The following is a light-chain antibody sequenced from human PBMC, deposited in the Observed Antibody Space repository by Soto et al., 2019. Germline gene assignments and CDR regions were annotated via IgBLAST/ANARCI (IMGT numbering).Light chain of an antibody. J-gene: IGKJ4*01. CDR1: HSISNW. CDR3: QQNNSYPLT. CDR2: KAS. V-gene: IGKV1-5*03. Sequence: DIKMTQSPATLSASVGDRVTITCRASHSISNWLAWYQQKPGKAHKLLIYKASTLQSVVPSRFSGSASGTEFPLPMSGLQPDDFAIYYCQQNNSYPLTFGGGTKMDIK.